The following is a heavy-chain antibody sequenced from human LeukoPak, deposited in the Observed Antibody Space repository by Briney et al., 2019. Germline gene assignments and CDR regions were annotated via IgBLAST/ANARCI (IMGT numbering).Heavy chain of an antibody. CDR1: GDSITNSY. Sequence: SETLSLTCTVPGDSITNSYWAWIRQSPGKGLEWIGHTYHSGSSAYHPSLKSRVSMLVDTSTNQLFLNLTSVTAADTAVYYCARRVVAAHNWFDPWGQGTLVTVSS. CDR3: ARRVVAAHNWFDP. V-gene: IGHV4-59*01. D-gene: IGHD2-15*01. CDR2: TYHSGSS. J-gene: IGHJ5*02.